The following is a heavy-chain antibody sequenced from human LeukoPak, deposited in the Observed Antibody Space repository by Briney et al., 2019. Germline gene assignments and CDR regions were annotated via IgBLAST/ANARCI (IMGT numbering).Heavy chain of an antibody. V-gene: IGHV1-69*13. CDR2: IIPIFGTA. J-gene: IGHJ5*02. Sequence: SVKVSCKASGGTFSSYAISWVRQAPGQGLEWMGGIIPIFGTANYAQKFQGRVTITADESTSTAYMELSSLRSEDTAVYYCARGGFIAARPHDNWFDPWGQGTLVTVSS. CDR3: ARGGFIAARPHDNWFDP. CDR1: GGTFSSYA. D-gene: IGHD6-6*01.